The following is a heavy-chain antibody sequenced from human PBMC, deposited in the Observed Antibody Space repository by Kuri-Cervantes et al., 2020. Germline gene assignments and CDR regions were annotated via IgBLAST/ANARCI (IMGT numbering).Heavy chain of an antibody. CDR3: ARVGWSDPNYYYYGMDV. Sequence: ASVKVSCKASGYTFTGYYMHWVRQAPGQGLEWMGWINPNSGGTNYAQKFQGWVTMTRDTSTSTAYMELSRLRSDDTAVYYCARVGWSDPNYYYYGMDVWGQGTAVTVSS. J-gene: IGHJ6*02. CDR1: GYTFTGYY. V-gene: IGHV1-2*04. D-gene: IGHD6-19*01. CDR2: INPNSGGT.